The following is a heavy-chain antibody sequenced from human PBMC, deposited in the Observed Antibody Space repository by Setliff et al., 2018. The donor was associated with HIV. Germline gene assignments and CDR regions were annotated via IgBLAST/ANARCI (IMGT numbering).Heavy chain of an antibody. D-gene: IGHD6-25*01. J-gene: IGHJ6*02. CDR2: ISDRSSNV. Sequence: PGGSLRLSCAVSGFTLTSSWIHWVRQAPGKGLVWVSSISDRSSNVHYTDSVKGRFTISRDNARNSLYLQMNNLRAEDTAVYWCARDREVRWQRLDYYDYGLDVWGQGTTVTVSS. CDR3: ARDREVRWQRLDYYDYGLDV. V-gene: IGHV3-21*01. CDR1: GFTLTSSW.